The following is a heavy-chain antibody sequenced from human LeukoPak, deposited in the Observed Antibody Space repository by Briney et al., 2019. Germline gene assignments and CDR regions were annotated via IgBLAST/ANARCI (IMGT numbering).Heavy chain of an antibody. V-gene: IGHV3-21*01. J-gene: IGHJ2*01. CDR1: GFTFNSYS. CDR2: ISGGSGYT. Sequence: PGGSLRLSCAASGFTFNSYSMNWVRQTPGKGLEWVSSISGGSGYTYYADSVKGRFTISRDNAKSSLYLQMNSLRAEDTAVYYCARHDYGDYDWYFDLWGRGTLVTVSS. D-gene: IGHD4-17*01. CDR3: ARHDYGDYDWYFDL.